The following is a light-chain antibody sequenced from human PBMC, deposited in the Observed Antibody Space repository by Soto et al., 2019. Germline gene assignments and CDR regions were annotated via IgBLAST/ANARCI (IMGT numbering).Light chain of an antibody. Sequence: ELVMTQSPATLSVSPGASATLSCRARRSVGSDLAWYQQKPGQAHRLLIYGVSTRATGVPARFSGSGSQTDFTLTISSLQSEDFAVYYCQQYSDWPPITFGGGTKGEIK. CDR2: GVS. CDR3: QQYSDWPPIT. CDR1: RSVGSD. J-gene: IGKJ4*01. V-gene: IGKV3-15*01.